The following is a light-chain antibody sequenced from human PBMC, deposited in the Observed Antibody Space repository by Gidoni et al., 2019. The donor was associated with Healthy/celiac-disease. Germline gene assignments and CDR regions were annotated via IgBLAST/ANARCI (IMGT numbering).Light chain of an antibody. CDR3: QQYNNWPSYT. CDR1: QSVSSN. J-gene: IGKJ2*01. V-gene: IGKV3-15*01. Sequence: EIVMTQSPATLSVSPGERATLSCRASQSVSSNLAWYQQKPGQAPRLLLYGASTRATGIPARFSGSESGTEFTLTISSLQSEDFAVYYCQQYNNWPSYTFGQGTKLEI. CDR2: GAS.